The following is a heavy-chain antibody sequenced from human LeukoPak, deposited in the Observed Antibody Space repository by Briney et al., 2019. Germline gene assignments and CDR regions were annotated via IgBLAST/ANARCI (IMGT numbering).Heavy chain of an antibody. Sequence: HPGGSLRLSCAASGFTFSSYAMHWVRQAPGKGLEWVAVISYDGSNKYYANSVKGRFTISRDNSKNTLYLQMNSLRAEDTAVYYCAKRGSDCSSISCLYWYFDLWGRGTLVTVSS. CDR3: AKRGSDCSSISCLYWYFDL. CDR2: ISYDGSNK. CDR1: GFTFSSYA. D-gene: IGHD2-2*01. V-gene: IGHV3-30*04. J-gene: IGHJ2*01.